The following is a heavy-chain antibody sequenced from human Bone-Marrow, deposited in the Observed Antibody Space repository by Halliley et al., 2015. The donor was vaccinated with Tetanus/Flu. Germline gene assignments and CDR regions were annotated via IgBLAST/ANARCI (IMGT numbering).Heavy chain of an antibody. CDR3: ARGSSSSDWYLNWFDP. Sequence: TLSLTCTVSGDSISSYYWSWIRQPPGKGLEWIGFIYYTGSANYNPSLKSRVTISVDTSKNQFSLKLSSVTAADTAVYYCARGSSSSDWYLNWFDPWGQGTLVTVSS. CDR1: GDSISSYY. CDR2: IYYTGSA. V-gene: IGHV4-59*01. D-gene: IGHD6-19*01. J-gene: IGHJ5*02.